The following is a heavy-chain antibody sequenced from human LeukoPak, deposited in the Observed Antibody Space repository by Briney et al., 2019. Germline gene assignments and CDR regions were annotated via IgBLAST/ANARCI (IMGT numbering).Heavy chain of an antibody. CDR1: GYTFTSYG. Sequence: ASVKVSRKASGYTFTSYGISWVRQAPGQGLEWMGWISAYNGNTNYAQKLQGRVTMTTDTSTSTAYMELSSLRSEDTAVYYCAREMVAGTLDYWGQGTLVTVSS. V-gene: IGHV1-18*01. J-gene: IGHJ4*02. CDR2: ISAYNGNT. D-gene: IGHD6-19*01. CDR3: AREMVAGTLDY.